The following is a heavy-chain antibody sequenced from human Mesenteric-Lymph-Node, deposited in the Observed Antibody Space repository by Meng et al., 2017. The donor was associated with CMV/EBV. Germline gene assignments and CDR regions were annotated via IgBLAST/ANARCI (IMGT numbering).Heavy chain of an antibody. CDR1: GFTFNNYG. V-gene: IGHV3-30*12. J-gene: IGHJ6*02. D-gene: IGHD1-26*01. CDR2: ISYDGSNK. Sequence: GESLKISCAASGFTFNNYGMHWVRQAPGKGLEWVAVISYDGSNKYYADSVKGRFTISRDNSKNTLYLQMNSLRAEDTAVYYCARDLLRSGSYYYYYGMDVWGQGTTVTVSS. CDR3: ARDLLRSGSYYYYYGMDV.